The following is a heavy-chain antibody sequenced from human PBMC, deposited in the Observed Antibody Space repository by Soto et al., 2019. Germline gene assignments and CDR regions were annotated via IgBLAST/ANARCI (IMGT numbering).Heavy chain of an antibody. CDR1: GGSISSYC. CDR2: IYYSGST. V-gene: IGHV4-59*01. CDR3: AREKNDFWSGYYTDYYYYMDV. D-gene: IGHD3-3*01. Sequence: PSETLSVTCTVAGGSISSYCWSWIRQPPGKGLEWIGYIYYSGSTNYNPSLKSRVTISVDTSKNQFSLKLSSVTAADTAVYYCAREKNDFWSGYYTDYYYYMDVWGKGTTVTVSS. J-gene: IGHJ6*03.